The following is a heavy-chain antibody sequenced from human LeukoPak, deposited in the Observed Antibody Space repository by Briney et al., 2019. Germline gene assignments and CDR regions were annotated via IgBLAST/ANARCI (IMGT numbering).Heavy chain of an antibody. CDR3: ARPSQEAVALGDYFDY. J-gene: IGHJ4*02. D-gene: IGHD6-19*01. Sequence: GASVKVSCKASGYTFTSYALHWVRQAPGRRLEWMGWINAGNGNTKYSQKFQGRVTITRDTSASTAYMELSSLRSEDTAVYYCARPSQEAVALGDYFDYWGQGTLVTVSS. CDR2: INAGNGNT. V-gene: IGHV1-3*01. CDR1: GYTFTSYA.